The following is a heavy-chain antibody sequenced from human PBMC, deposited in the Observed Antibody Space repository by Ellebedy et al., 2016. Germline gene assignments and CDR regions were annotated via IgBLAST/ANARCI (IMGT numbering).Heavy chain of an antibody. D-gene: IGHD3-22*01. Sequence: SETLSLTCTVSHGSISSSSYYWGWIRQPPGKGLEWIGSIYYSGSTYYNPSLKSRVTISVDPSKNQFSLKLSSVTAADTAVYYCARHKEGSGCKYWGQGTLVTVSS. CDR3: ARHKEGSGCKY. J-gene: IGHJ4*02. V-gene: IGHV4-39*01. CDR1: HGSISSSSYY. CDR2: IYYSGST.